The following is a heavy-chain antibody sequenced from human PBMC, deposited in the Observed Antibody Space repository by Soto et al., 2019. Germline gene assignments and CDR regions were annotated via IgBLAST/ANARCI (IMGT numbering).Heavy chain of an antibody. J-gene: IGHJ4*02. V-gene: IGHV3-33*01. CDR2: IWYDGSNK. D-gene: IGHD3-10*01. Sequence: GGSLRLSCAASGFTFSSYGMHWVRQAPGKGLEWVAVIWYDGSNKYYADSVKGRFTISRDNSKNTLYLQMNSLRAEDTAVYYCARDGDYYGSGSYSARFDYWGQGTLVTVSS. CDR3: ARDGDYYGSGSYSARFDY. CDR1: GFTFSSYG.